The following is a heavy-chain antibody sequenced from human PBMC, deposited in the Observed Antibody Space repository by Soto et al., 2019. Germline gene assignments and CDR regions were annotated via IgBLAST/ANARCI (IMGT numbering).Heavy chain of an antibody. Sequence: ASVKVSCKASGYTFTSYGLSWVRQAPGQGLEWMGWISAYNGNTNYAQKLQGRVTMTTDTSTSTAYMELSSLRSDDTAVYYCARIQDFLNYYDSSGRMSDAFDIWGQGTMVTVSS. CDR2: ISAYNGNT. D-gene: IGHD3-22*01. CDR1: GYTFTSYG. J-gene: IGHJ3*02. V-gene: IGHV1-18*01. CDR3: ARIQDFLNYYDSSGRMSDAFDI.